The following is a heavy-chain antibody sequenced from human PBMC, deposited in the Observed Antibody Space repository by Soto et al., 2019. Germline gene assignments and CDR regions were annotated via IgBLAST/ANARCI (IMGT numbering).Heavy chain of an antibody. V-gene: IGHV3-73*02. Sequence: EVQLVESGGGLVQPGGSLKLSCAASGFTFSGSAMHWVRQASGKGLEWVGRIRSKANSYATAYAASVKGRFTISRDDSKNTAYLQMNSLKTEDTAVYYCTSLVDIVAGDDYYYYGMDVWGQGTTVTVSS. CDR1: GFTFSGSA. CDR2: IRSKANSYAT. D-gene: IGHD5-12*01. CDR3: TSLVDIVAGDDYYYYGMDV. J-gene: IGHJ6*02.